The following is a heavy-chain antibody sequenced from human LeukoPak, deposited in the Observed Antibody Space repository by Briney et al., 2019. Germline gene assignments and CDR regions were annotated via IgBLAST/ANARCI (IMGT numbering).Heavy chain of an antibody. V-gene: IGHV4-38-2*01. CDR3: ARKELGDY. J-gene: IGHJ4*02. D-gene: IGHD3-10*01. Sequence: PSETLSLTCAVSGYSISSGYYWGWIRQPPGKGLEWIGSIYHSGSTYYNPSLKSRVTISVDTSKNQFSLKLRSVTAADTAVYYCARKELGDYWGQGTLVTVSS. CDR2: IYHSGST. CDR1: GYSISSGYY.